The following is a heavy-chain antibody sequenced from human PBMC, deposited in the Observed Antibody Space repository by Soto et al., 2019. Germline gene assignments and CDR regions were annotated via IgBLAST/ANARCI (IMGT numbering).Heavy chain of an antibody. CDR1: GFTFSSYS. Sequence: PGGSLRLSWAASGFTFSSYSMNWVRQAPGKGLEWVSSISSSSSYIYYADSVKGRLTISRDNAKNSLYLQMNSLRAEDTAVYYCARGSMRGYYGMDVWGKGTMVTVSS. J-gene: IGHJ6*04. V-gene: IGHV3-21*01. CDR3: ARGSMRGYYGMDV. CDR2: ISSSSSYI.